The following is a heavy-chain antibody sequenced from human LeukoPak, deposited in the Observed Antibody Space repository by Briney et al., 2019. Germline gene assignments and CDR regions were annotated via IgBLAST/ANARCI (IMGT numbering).Heavy chain of an antibody. CDR1: GFTFSSYA. CDR2: ISGSGGST. J-gene: IGHJ4*02. CDR3: AKEDGYDFWSGYPPFDY. Sequence: GGSLRLSCAASGFTFSSYAMSWVRQAPGKGLEWVSAISGSGGSTYYADSVKGRFTISRDNSKNTLYLQMNSLRAEDTAVYYCAKEDGYDFWSGYPPFDYWGQGTLVTVSS. D-gene: IGHD3-3*01. V-gene: IGHV3-23*01.